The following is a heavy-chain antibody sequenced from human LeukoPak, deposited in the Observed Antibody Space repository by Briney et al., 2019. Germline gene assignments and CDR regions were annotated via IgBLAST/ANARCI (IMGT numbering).Heavy chain of an antibody. Sequence: ASVKVSCKASGYTFTGYYMHWVRQAPGQGLEWMGWINPNSGDTKYAQKFQGRVTMTRDTSISTAYMELTRLRSEDTAVYYCATGNDVLSDWFDPWGQGTLVTVSS. D-gene: IGHD2/OR15-2a*01. V-gene: IGHV1-2*02. CDR2: INPNSGDT. J-gene: IGHJ5*02. CDR3: ATGNDVLSDWFDP. CDR1: GYTFTGYY.